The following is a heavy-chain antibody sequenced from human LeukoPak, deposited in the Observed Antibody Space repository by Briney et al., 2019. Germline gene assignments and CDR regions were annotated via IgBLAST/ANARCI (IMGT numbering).Heavy chain of an antibody. CDR2: IKPDGSEI. CDR1: GFTFSNYW. J-gene: IGHJ4*02. Sequence: GGSLRLSCAASGFTFSNYWMSWVRQAPGKGLEWVAYIKPDGSEIYYVDSVKGRFTISRDNAKNSLHLQMNSLRAEDTAVYYCARGGGRLLGYRGQGTLVTVSS. V-gene: IGHV3-7*04. CDR3: ARGGGRLLGY. D-gene: IGHD1-26*01.